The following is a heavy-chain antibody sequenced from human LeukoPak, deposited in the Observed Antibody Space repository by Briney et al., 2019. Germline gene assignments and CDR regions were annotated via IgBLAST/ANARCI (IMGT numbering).Heavy chain of an antibody. J-gene: IGHJ4*02. CDR2: IRYDATKK. D-gene: IGHD3-9*01. Sequence: GGSLSLSCAASGFNFGRNGMHWVRQAPGKGLEWVSFIRYDATKKFYTPSVRGRFTISRDNSINVLYLQMYSLTPEDTAIYYCARDFDDPTGHYYYLPDYWGQGTVVTVSS. CDR3: ARDFDDPTGHYYYLPDY. V-gene: IGHV3-30*02. CDR1: GFNFGRNG.